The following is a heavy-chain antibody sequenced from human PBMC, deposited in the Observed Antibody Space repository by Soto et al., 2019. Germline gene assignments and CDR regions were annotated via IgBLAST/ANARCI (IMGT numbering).Heavy chain of an antibody. V-gene: IGHV1-69*01. CDR2: IIPLFGTT. CDR1: GGTFNTYG. CDR3: ARGGELAGWMPFDA. Sequence: QVHLVQSGAEVKKPGSSVKVSCRASGGTFNTYGFNWVRQAPGQGLEWMGGIIPLFGTTTYAQNFQGRGTITADQSTTTTSMEMSGLTSEDTAVYFCARGGELAGWMPFDAWGQGTLVTVSS. J-gene: IGHJ4*02. D-gene: IGHD6-19*01.